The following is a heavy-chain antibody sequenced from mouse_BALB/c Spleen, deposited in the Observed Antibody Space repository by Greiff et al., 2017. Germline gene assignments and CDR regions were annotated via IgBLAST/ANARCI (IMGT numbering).Heavy chain of an antibody. D-gene: IGHD2-14*01. J-gene: IGHJ4*01. CDR3: ADYRYGGDAMDY. CDR1: GFTFSSYG. V-gene: IGHV5-6-3*01. CDR2: INSNGGST. Sequence: EVQLVESGGGLVQPGGSLKLSCAASGFTFSSYGMSWVRQTPDKRLELVATINSNGGSTYYPDSVKGRFTISRDNAKNTLYLQMSSLKSEDTAMYYCADYRYGGDAMDYWGQGTSVTVSS.